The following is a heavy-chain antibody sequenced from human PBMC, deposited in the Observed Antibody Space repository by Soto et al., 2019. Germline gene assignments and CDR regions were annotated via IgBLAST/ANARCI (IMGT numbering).Heavy chain of an antibody. Sequence: GSGPTLVNPTQTLTLTCTLSGFSLNASGARVGWIRQPPGKALEWLALIYWDDGKRYSPSPKNRLTVTKDTLKNQVVLTMTNMDPADTGTYYCAHGEYSSDGWCFSDYWEQGTLVTVSS. J-gene: IGHJ4*02. CDR1: GFSLNASGAR. CDR2: IYWDDGK. CDR3: AHGEYSSDGWCFSDY. V-gene: IGHV2-5*02. D-gene: IGHD5-18*01.